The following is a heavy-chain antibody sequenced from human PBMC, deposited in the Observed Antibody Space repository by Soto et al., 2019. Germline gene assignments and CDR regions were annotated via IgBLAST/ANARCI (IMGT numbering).Heavy chain of an antibody. CDR1: GSPSGATT. J-gene: IGHJ4*02. D-gene: IGHD5-12*01. CDR2: ISASSSYT. Sequence: GGPRRPPWAALGSPSGATTLSWTGRVPGKGLEWVSYISASSSYTNYADSVKGRFTISRDNAKNSLYLQMNSLRAEDTAVYYCARDHHRYSGYDYVDYWGQGTLVTVSS. V-gene: IGHV3-11*05. CDR3: ARDHHRYSGYDYVDY.